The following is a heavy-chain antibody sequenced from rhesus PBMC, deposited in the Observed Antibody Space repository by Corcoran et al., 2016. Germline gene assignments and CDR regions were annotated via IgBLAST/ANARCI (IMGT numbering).Heavy chain of an antibody. V-gene: IGHV3-116*02. CDR1: GFTFSDYY. D-gene: IGHD1-38*01. CDR2: IRNKANGGTA. J-gene: IGHJ4*01. Sequence: EVRLVESGGGLVQPGGSLRLSCAASGFTFSDYYMSWVRLAPGKGPEWLGFIRNKANGGTAEYFATEKGRFTISRYESKSMGSLQMHSMRTGDTAVYYCTRDWSATWTTGFDYWGQGVLVTVSS. CDR3: TRDWSATWTTGFDY.